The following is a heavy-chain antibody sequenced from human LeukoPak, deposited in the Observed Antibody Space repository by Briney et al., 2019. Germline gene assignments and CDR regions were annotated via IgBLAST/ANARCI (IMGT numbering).Heavy chain of an antibody. CDR3: ASSYGDYARVDY. Sequence: SETLSLTCTVSGDSISSTSYYWGWIRQPPGKGLEWIGSIYYSGSTNYNPSLKSRVTISVDTSKNQFSLKLSSVTAADTAVYYCASSYGDYARVDYWGQGTLVTVSS. V-gene: IGHV4-39*07. CDR1: GDSISSTSYY. CDR2: IYYSGST. D-gene: IGHD4-17*01. J-gene: IGHJ4*02.